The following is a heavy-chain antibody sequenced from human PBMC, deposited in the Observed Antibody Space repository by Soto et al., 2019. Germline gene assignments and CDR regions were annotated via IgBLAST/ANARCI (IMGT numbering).Heavy chain of an antibody. J-gene: IGHJ4*02. D-gene: IGHD2-15*01. CDR1: GYTFTSYG. V-gene: IGHV1-18*01. CDR2: ISAYNGNK. Sequence: HVQLVQSGAEVKKPGASVKVSCKASGYTFTSYGISWVRQAPGQGLEWMGWISAYNGNKKYAQKLQGRVTMTTDTSTCTAWMELRSLRSYDTAVEYCARDVGQQLLDYWGQGTLVTVSS. CDR3: ARDVGQQLLDY.